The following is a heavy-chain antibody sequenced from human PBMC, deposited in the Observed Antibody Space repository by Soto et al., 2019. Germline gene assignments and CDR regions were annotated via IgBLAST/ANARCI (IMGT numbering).Heavy chain of an antibody. CDR3: AREEVDYANMFGYTGLDV. CDR2: MDDRGIYM. D-gene: IGHD3-10*02. J-gene: IGHJ6*02. V-gene: IGHV3-21*01. Sequence: GGSLRLSCAASGFSLRPYTVTWVRQAPGKGLEWVSSMDDRGIYMHYADSVKGRFTVSRDNAANLVYLQMVSLRVEDTAVYYCAREEVDYANMFGYTGLDVCAQGTTVTVSS. CDR1: GFSLRPYT.